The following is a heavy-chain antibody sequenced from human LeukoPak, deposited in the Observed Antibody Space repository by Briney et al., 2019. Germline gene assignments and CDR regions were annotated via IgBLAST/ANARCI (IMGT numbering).Heavy chain of an antibody. Sequence: SETLSLTCTVSGGSISSSSYSWGWIRQPPGKGLEWIGSIYYSGRTYYNPSLKSRVTISVDTSKNQFSLTLSSVTAADTAVYYCARRSPYYYMDVWGKGTTVTVSS. CDR2: IYYSGRT. V-gene: IGHV4-39*01. CDR1: GGSISSSSYS. J-gene: IGHJ6*03. CDR3: ARRSPYYYMDV.